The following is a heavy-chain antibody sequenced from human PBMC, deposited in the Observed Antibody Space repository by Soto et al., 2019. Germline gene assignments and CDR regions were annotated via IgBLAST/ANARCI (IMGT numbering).Heavy chain of an antibody. V-gene: IGHV1-18*01. Sequence: ASVKVSCKASGYTFTSYGISWVRQAPGQGLEWMGWISAYNGNTNYAQKLQGRVTMTTDTSTSTAYMELRSLSSDDTAVYYCARDMAAAGFDWFDPWGQGTLVTVSS. D-gene: IGHD6-13*01. J-gene: IGHJ5*02. CDR1: GYTFTSYG. CDR2: ISAYNGNT. CDR3: ARDMAAAGFDWFDP.